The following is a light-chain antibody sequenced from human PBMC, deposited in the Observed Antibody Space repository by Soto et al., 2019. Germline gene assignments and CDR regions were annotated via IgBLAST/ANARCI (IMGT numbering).Light chain of an antibody. CDR3: QQYNKWSLWT. V-gene: IGKV3-15*01. CDR2: AAS. J-gene: IGKJ1*01. Sequence: EIVMTQSPATLSVSPGERATLSCRASQSVSSNLAWYQQKPGQAPRLLIYAASTRATDIPARFSGSGSGTEYTLTISSLQSEDFAVYYCQQYNKWSLWTFGQGTKVEIK. CDR1: QSVSSN.